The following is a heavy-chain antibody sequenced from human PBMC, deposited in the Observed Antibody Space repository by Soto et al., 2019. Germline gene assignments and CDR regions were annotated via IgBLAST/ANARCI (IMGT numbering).Heavy chain of an antibody. J-gene: IGHJ6*02. D-gene: IGHD3-3*01. CDR1: GFLYRSYG. V-gene: IGHV3-30*18. Sequence: GGSLRLSSAVSGFLYRSYGMYWVRQAPGKRLACVGVISYDASSKYYADSVKGRFTISRDNPKNMLYLQMNNLRADDSAVYYCAKDRRDYDFWSGYDYYGMDVWGQGTTVTVSS. CDR3: AKDRRDYDFWSGYDYYGMDV. CDR2: ISYDASSK.